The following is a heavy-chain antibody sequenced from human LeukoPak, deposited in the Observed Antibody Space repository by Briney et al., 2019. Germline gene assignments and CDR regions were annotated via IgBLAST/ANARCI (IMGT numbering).Heavy chain of an antibody. CDR3: AYCSSTSCYS. CDR1: GFYFSSYW. J-gene: IGHJ5*02. Sequence: TGGSLRLSCAASGFYFSSYWMHWVRHAPGRGLWWVSRIDTDGSRVAYADSVKGRFTISRDNAKNTLYLQMNSLRAEDTALYYCAYCSSTSCYSWGQGTLVTVSS. D-gene: IGHD2-2*01. V-gene: IGHV3-74*01. CDR2: IDTDGSRV.